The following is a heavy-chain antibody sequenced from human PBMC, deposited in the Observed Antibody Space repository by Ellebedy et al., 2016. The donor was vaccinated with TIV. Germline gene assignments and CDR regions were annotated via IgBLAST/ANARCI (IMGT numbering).Heavy chain of an antibody. CDR2: IKSKSHGATT. D-gene: IGHD3-16*01. V-gene: IGHV3-15*07. CDR1: GLTFSDAW. Sequence: GESLKISCTASGLTFSDAWMNWVRQAPGKGLEWVGHIKSKSHGATTDYAAPVKGRFTISRDDSKDTLYLEMNSLKTEDTTVYYCTTNPGTWGDFWGQGTLVTVSS. CDR3: TTNPGTWGDF. J-gene: IGHJ4*02.